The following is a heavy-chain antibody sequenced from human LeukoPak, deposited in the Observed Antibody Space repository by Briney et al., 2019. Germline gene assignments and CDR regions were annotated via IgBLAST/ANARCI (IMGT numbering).Heavy chain of an antibody. CDR3: AKHVLLWFGGAGFDY. V-gene: IGHV3-30*18. CDR1: GFTFSSYG. Sequence: PGRSLRLSCAASGFTFSSYGMHWVRQAPGKGLEWVAVISYDGSNKYYADSVKGRFTISRDNSKNTLYLQMNSLRAEDTAVYYCAKHVLLWFGGAGFDYWGQGTLVTVSS. D-gene: IGHD3-10*01. J-gene: IGHJ4*02. CDR2: ISYDGSNK.